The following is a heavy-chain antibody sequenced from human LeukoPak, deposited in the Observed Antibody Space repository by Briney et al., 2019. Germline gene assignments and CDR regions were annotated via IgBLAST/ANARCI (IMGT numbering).Heavy chain of an antibody. D-gene: IGHD6-6*01. Sequence: GGSLRLSCAASGFTFSSYGMHWVRQAPGKGLEWVAVIWYDGGQKYYADSVEGRFTVSRDNSKNTLYLEMDSLRADDTAVYYCARDISSRYLDYWGQGTLVTVSS. CDR1: GFTFSSYG. J-gene: IGHJ4*02. V-gene: IGHV3-33*08. CDR3: ARDISSRYLDY. CDR2: IWYDGGQK.